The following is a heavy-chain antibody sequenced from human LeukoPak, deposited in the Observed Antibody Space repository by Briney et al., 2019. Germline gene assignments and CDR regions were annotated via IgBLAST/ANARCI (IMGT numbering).Heavy chain of an antibody. CDR2: MNSDGSAT. CDR1: GFSFSNYW. J-gene: IGHJ4*02. CDR3: AKGPNYFDS. V-gene: IGHV3-74*01. Sequence: GGSLRLSCAASGFSFSNYWMHWVRQAPGKGLVWVTRMNSDGSATYYADSVQGRFTISRDNAKSTLYLQMNSLRAEDTAMYFCAKGPNYFDSSGQGTLVTVSS.